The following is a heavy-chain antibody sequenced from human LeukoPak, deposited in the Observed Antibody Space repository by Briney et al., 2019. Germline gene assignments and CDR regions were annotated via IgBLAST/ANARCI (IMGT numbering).Heavy chain of an antibody. CDR2: IYYSGGT. D-gene: IGHD2-15*01. Sequence: SETLSLTCTVSGGSISSNYWSWIRQPPGKGLDWIGYIYYSGGTYYNPSLKSRVTISRNTSKNQFSLKLTSVTAADTAVYYCARQTHYTPAFDYWGQGTLVTVSS. V-gene: IGHV4-59*08. CDR3: ARQTHYTPAFDY. CDR1: GGSISSNY. J-gene: IGHJ4*02.